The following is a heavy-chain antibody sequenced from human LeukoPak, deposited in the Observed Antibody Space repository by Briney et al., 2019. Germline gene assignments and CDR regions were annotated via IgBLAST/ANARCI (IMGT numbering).Heavy chain of an antibody. V-gene: IGHV4-4*02. CDR2: VNPQGST. D-gene: IGHD3-22*01. J-gene: IGHJ4*02. Sequence: PSGTLSLTCDVSGGSITQTNYWTWVRQPPGKGLEWIGEVNPQGSTNYNPSLKSRVTISVDKSKNQFSLKLSSVTAADTAVYYCARRGYYDSSGYTGDWGQGTLVTVSS. CDR1: GGSITQTNY. CDR3: ARRGYYDSSGYTGD.